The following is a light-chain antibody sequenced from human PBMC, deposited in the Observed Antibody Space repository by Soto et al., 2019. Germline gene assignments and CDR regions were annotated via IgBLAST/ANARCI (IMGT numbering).Light chain of an antibody. J-gene: IGKJ3*01. CDR1: QAISNW. CDR2: ATS. CDR3: QQAYF. Sequence: DIQMTQFPSSVSASVGDRVTITCRASQAISNWLAWYQQKPGKAPRLLIYATSTLLSGVPSRFSGSGSGADFTLTNSSLPPDDFATYSCQQAYFFGPGTTVDTK. V-gene: IGKV1-12*01.